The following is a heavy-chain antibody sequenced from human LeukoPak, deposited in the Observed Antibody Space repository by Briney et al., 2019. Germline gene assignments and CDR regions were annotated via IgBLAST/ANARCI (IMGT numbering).Heavy chain of an antibody. Sequence: PGGSLRLSCAASGFTFSSYGMHWVRQAPGKGLEWVAFIRYDGSNKYYADPVKGRFTISRDNSKNTLYLQMNSLRAEDTAVYYCAKDSTPDYCDSSGYFDYWGQGTLVTVSS. D-gene: IGHD3-22*01. CDR2: IRYDGSNK. V-gene: IGHV3-30*02. J-gene: IGHJ4*02. CDR3: AKDSTPDYCDSSGYFDY. CDR1: GFTFSSYG.